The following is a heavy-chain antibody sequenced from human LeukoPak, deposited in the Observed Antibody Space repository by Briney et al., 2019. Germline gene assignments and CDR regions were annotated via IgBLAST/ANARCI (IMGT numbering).Heavy chain of an antibody. CDR1: GYTFTGYY. Sequence: ASVKVSCKTSGYTFTGYYMHWVRQAPGQGLEWMGWINPNSGGTNYAQKFQGRVIMTRDTSISTAYMELSRLRSDDTAVYYCARVARHDYTYYPGGNYFVYWGQGTLVTVSS. CDR3: ARVARHDYTYYPGGNYFVY. V-gene: IGHV1-2*02. D-gene: IGHD4-11*01. J-gene: IGHJ4*02. CDR2: INPNSGGT.